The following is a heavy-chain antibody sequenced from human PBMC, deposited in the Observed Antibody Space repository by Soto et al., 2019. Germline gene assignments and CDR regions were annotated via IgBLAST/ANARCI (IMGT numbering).Heavy chain of an antibody. CDR2: IYHSGST. D-gene: IGHD4-4*01. V-gene: IGHV4-30-2*01. CDR3: ARAYDYSSNWFDP. J-gene: IGHJ5*02. CDR1: GGSISSCCYF. Sequence: SDTLCLTCAVSGGSISSCCYFWSWIRQPPGKGLEWIGYIYHSGSTYYNPSLKSRVSISVDRSKNQFSLKLSSVTAADTAVYYCARAYDYSSNWFDPWGQGTLVTVSS.